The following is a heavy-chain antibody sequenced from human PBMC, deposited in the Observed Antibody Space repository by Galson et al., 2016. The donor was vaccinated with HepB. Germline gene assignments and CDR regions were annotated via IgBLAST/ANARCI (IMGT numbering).Heavy chain of an antibody. Sequence: SLRLSCAASGFSFSNYWMSWVRQAPGKGLEWVANIKRDGSETNYVDSVKGRFTISRDNAKNSLYLQMNSLRAEDTAVYYCARDGDVLTVYAIPSYYYAMDVWGQGTTVTVSS. D-gene: IGHD2-8*01. CDR3: ARDGDVLTVYAIPSYYYAMDV. J-gene: IGHJ6*02. V-gene: IGHV3-7*03. CDR1: GFSFSNYW. CDR2: IKRDGSET.